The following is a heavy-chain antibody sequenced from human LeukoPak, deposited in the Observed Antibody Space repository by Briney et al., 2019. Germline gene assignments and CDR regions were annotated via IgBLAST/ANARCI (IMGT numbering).Heavy chain of an antibody. J-gene: IGHJ5*02. Sequence: PSETLSLTCSVSGASVSSASYWSWIRQPPGKGVEWIAHIYNGVNTNYNPSLKSRVTISVDTSKNQFSLRLNSVTAADTAVYYCARSRAFNSGAFDPWGQGSLVTVSS. CDR3: ARSRAFNSGAFDP. CDR2: IYNGVNT. CDR1: GASVSSASY. V-gene: IGHV4-61*01. D-gene: IGHD1-26*01.